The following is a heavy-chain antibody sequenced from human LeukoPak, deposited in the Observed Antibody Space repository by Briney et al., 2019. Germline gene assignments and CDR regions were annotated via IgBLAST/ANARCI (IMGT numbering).Heavy chain of an antibody. Sequence: SVKVSCKASGGTFSSYAISWVRQAPGQGLEWMGGIIPIFGTANYAQKFQGRVTITADESTSTAYMELSSLRSEDTAVYYCARALGYCSSTSCLDDWGQGTLVTVSS. J-gene: IGHJ4*02. V-gene: IGHV1-69*01. CDR1: GGTFSSYA. D-gene: IGHD2-2*01. CDR3: ARALGYCSSTSCLDD. CDR2: IIPIFGTA.